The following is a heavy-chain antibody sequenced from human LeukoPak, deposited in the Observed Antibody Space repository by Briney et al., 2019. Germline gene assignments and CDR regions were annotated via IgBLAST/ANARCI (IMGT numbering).Heavy chain of an antibody. V-gene: IGHV3-48*03. J-gene: IGHJ6*02. CDR1: GFTFSSYE. Sequence: GGSLRLSCAASGFTFSSYEMNWVRQARGKGLEWVSYISSSGSTIYYADSVKGRFTISRDNAKNSLYLQMNSLRAEDTAVYYCARVSTQFYYGMDVWGQGTTVTVSS. D-gene: IGHD3-3*02. CDR2: ISSSGSTI. CDR3: ARVSTQFYYGMDV.